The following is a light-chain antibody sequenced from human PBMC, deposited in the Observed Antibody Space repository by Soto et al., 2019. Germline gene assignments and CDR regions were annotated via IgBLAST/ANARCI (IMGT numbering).Light chain of an antibody. Sequence: DIQMTQSPSTLSASVGDRVTITCRASQSISSWLAWYQQKPGKAPKLLIYKASSLESGVPSRFSGSGSGTEFTLTISSLHPDDFATYYCKQYNSYPLTFGRGTKVEIK. CDR2: KAS. J-gene: IGKJ4*01. CDR3: KQYNSYPLT. V-gene: IGKV1-5*03. CDR1: QSISSW.